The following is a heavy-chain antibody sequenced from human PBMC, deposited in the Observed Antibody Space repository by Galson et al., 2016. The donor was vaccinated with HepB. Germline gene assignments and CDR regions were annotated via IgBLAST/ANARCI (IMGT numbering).Heavy chain of an antibody. CDR1: GFTVSSNY. CDR3: ARLENLGGSYSIFDY. J-gene: IGHJ4*02. Sequence: CAASGFTVSSNYMSWVRQAPGKGLEWVSIIYSDDSTYYADSVKGRFTISRDNSKNTLYLQMNSLRAEDTAVYYCARLENLGGSYSIFDYWGQGTLVTVSS. CDR2: IYSDDST. V-gene: IGHV3-53*01. D-gene: IGHD1-26*01.